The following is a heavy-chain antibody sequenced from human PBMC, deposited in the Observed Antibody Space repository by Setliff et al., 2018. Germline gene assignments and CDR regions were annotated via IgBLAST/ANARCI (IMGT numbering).Heavy chain of an antibody. Sequence: SETLSLTCTVSGGSISSSSYYWGWIRQPPGKGLEWIGSIYYSGSTYYNPSLKSRVTISVDTSKNQFSLKLSSVTAADTAVYYCARGGNYYDSSGYLRKLGFDYWGQGTLVTVSS. CDR3: ARGGNYYDSSGYLRKLGFDY. J-gene: IGHJ4*02. CDR1: GGSISSSSYY. V-gene: IGHV4-39*01. D-gene: IGHD3-22*01. CDR2: IYYSGST.